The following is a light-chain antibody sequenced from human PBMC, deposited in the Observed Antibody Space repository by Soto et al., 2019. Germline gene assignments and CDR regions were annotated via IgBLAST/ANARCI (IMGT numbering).Light chain of an antibody. J-gene: IGLJ3*02. V-gene: IGLV2-11*01. CDR3: CSYAGSYTLV. CDR2: DVS. Sequence: QSALTQPRSVSGSPGQSVTISCTGTSSDVGGYNYVSWYQQHPGKAPKLMIYDVSKRPSGVPDRVSGSKSGNTASLTISGLQPEDEADYYCCSYAGSYTLVFGGGTKLTVL. CDR1: SSDVGGYNY.